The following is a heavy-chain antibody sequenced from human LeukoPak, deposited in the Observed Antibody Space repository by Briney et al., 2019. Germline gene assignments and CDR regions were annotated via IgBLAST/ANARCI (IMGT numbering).Heavy chain of an antibody. D-gene: IGHD1-26*01. Sequence: PGGSLRLSCAASGFTFDHYALTWVRQAPGKGLEWVSAINWDGRSPRYADSVKGRFTISRDNAKNSLYLQMDSLRAGDTALYYCARGLGAPDSWGQGTLVTVSS. CDR1: GFTFDHYA. V-gene: IGHV3-20*04. CDR2: INWDGRSP. CDR3: ARGLGAPDS. J-gene: IGHJ4*02.